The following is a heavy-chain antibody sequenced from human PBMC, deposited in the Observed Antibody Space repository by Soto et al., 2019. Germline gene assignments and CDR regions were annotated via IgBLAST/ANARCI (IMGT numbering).Heavy chain of an antibody. CDR3: ARRWGEGRVDY. J-gene: IGHJ4*02. CDR2: IYHSGNT. CDR1: GGSISSINW. Sequence: SDTLSLTCAVSGGSISSINWLSRVRQPPGKGLEWIGEIYHSGNTNYNPSLKSRVTMAVDKSRNQFSLKLSSVTAADTAVYYCARRWGEGRVDYWGQGTLVTVSS. D-gene: IGHD3-10*01. V-gene: IGHV4-4*02.